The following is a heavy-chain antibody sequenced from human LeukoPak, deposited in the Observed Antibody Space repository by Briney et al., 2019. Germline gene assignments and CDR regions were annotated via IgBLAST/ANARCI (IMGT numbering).Heavy chain of an antibody. J-gene: IGHJ5*02. CDR1: GGSISTYY. CDR2: ISYGNT. CDR3: ARDKAHSYGRYFDP. D-gene: IGHD5-18*01. Sequence: SETLSLTCSAAGGSISTYYWNWIRQTPGKGLEWIGHISYGNTDYNPSLKSRVTISVDTSKNQFSLKLTSVTAADTAVYYCARDKAHSYGRYFDPWGQGALVIVSS. V-gene: IGHV4-59*01.